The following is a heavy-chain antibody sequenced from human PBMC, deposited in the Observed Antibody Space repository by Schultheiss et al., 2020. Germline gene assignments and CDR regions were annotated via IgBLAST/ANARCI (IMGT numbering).Heavy chain of an antibody. Sequence: SETLSLTCTVSGGSISSYYWSWIRQPPGKGLEWIGSIYYSGSTYYNPSLKSRVTISVDTSKNQFSLKLSSVTAADTAVYYCARGVATIDYWGQGTTVNVSS. CDR2: IYYSGST. CDR3: ARGVATIDY. D-gene: IGHD5-12*01. CDR1: GGSISSYY. V-gene: IGHV4-59*08. J-gene: IGHJ4*03.